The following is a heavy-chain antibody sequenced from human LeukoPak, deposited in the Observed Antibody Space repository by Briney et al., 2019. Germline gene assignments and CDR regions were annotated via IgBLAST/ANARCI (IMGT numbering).Heavy chain of an antibody. CDR3: ARDGRLEGATGAPSY. Sequence: ASVTVSFKASGYSFTGYYMHWVRQAPGQGLEWMGRINPNSGCTNYAQKVQGRVTMTRDTSIRTAYMELTRLRSDDTAVYYCARDGRLEGATGAPSYWGQGTLVTVSS. D-gene: IGHD1-26*01. J-gene: IGHJ4*02. CDR2: INPNSGCT. CDR1: GYSFTGYY. V-gene: IGHV1-2*06.